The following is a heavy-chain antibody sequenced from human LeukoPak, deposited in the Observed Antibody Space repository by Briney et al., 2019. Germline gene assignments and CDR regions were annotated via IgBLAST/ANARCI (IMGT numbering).Heavy chain of an antibody. J-gene: IGHJ4*02. CDR1: GFTFSSYG. CDR3: AKDRLPGIAAALNY. D-gene: IGHD6-13*01. V-gene: IGHV3-30*02. Sequence: GGSLRLSCAASGFTFSSYGMHWVRQAPGKGLEWVAFIRYDGSNKYYAGSVKGRFTISRDNSKNTLYLQMNSLRAEDTAVYYCAKDRLPGIAAALNYWGQGTLVTVSS. CDR2: IRYDGSNK.